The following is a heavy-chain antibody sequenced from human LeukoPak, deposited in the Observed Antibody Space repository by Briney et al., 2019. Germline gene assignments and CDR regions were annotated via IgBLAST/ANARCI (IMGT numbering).Heavy chain of an antibody. D-gene: IGHD2-21*01. CDR2: IKAGNGDT. CDR1: GYIFTKYV. J-gene: IGHJ4*02. CDR3: ARDDCGDTCYPGGY. V-gene: IGHV1-3*01. Sequence: ASVKVSCKASGYIFTKYVVHWVRQAPGQRPEWMGWIKAGNGDTKYSQNFQDRLTITRDTSASTVYMELSSLTSEDTSLYYCARDDCGDTCYPGGYWGQGTLVTVSS.